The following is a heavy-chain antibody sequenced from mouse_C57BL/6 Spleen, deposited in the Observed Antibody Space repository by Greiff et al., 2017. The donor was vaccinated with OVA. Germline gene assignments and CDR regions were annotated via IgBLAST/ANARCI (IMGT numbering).Heavy chain of an antibody. Sequence: QVQLQQPGAELVRPGSSVKLSCKASGYTFTSYWMDWVKQRPGQGLEWIGNIYPSDSETHYTQKFKDKATLTVDKSSSTAYMQLSSLTSEDSAVYYCARSAYYSNSPYFDYWGQGTTLTVSS. V-gene: IGHV1-61*01. CDR2: IYPSDSET. CDR1: GYTFTSYW. D-gene: IGHD2-5*01. CDR3: ARSAYYSNSPYFDY. J-gene: IGHJ2*01.